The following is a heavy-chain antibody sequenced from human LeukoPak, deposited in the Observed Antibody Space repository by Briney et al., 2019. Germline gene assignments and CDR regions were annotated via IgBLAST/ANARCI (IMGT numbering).Heavy chain of an antibody. J-gene: IGHJ4*02. D-gene: IGHD2-2*02. Sequence: SETLSLTCTVSGGSMGSSSYYWGWIRQPPGKGLEWIGSIYYSGSTYYNPSLKSRVTISVDTSKNQFSLKLSSVTAADTAVYYCARHLRKNTPPLGYWGQGTLVTVSS. CDR2: IYYSGST. CDR1: GGSMGSSSYY. V-gene: IGHV4-39*01. CDR3: ARHLRKNTPPLGY.